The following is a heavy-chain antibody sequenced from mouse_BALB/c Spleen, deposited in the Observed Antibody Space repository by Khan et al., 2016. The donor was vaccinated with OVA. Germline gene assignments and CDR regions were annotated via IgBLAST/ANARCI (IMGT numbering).Heavy chain of an antibody. CDR3: VRPIYYDYQFAY. CDR2: IRSKSNNYAT. CDR1: GFTFNTYA. J-gene: IGHJ3*01. Sequence: EVQLVESGGGLVQPKGSLKLSCAASGFTFNTYAMNWVRQAPGKGLEWVARIRSKSNNYATYYADSVKDRFTISRDDSQSMLYLQMNNLKTEDTAMYYCVRPIYYDYQFAYWGQGTLVTVSA. V-gene: IGHV10-1*02. D-gene: IGHD2-4*01.